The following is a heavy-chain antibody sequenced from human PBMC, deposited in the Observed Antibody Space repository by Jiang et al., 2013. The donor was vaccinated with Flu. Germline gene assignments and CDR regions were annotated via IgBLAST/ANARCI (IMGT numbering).Heavy chain of an antibody. D-gene: IGHD3-22*01. CDR1: GGSISSSNW. V-gene: IGHV4-4*02. J-gene: IGHJ4*02. Sequence: VKPSQTLSLTCTVSGGSISSSNWWSWVRQPPGKGLEWIGEIYHSGSTNYNPSLKSRVTISVDKSKNQFSLKLSSVTAADTAVYYCATTYHYYDMHWYFDYWGQGTLVTVSS. CDR3: ATTYHYYDMHWYFDY. CDR2: IYHSGST.